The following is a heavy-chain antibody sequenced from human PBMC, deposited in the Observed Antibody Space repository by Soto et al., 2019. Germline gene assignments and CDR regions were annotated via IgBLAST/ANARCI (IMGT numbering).Heavy chain of an antibody. D-gene: IGHD6-13*01. CDR2: INRDGSKK. Sequence: EVQLEESGGDLVQPGGSLRLSCAASGFTLSAYWMTWVRQAPGKGLEWVANINRDGSKKSYLDSVRGRFTISRANVGTSLYLQMESLRADDSALYYCARDVSPGSSSLYLDAFDIWGQGKMVTVSS. J-gene: IGHJ3*02. V-gene: IGHV3-7*05. CDR1: GFTLSAYW. CDR3: ARDVSPGSSSLYLDAFDI.